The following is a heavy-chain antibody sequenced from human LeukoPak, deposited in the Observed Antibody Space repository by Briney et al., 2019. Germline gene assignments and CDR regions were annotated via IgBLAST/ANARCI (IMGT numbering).Heavy chain of an antibody. CDR1: GFAFS. CDR3: AKDGNWASVS. CDR2: IRHDGTDQ. J-gene: IGHJ5*02. V-gene: IGHV3-30*02. Sequence: GGSLRLFCVGSGFAFSVHWVRQVPGKGLEWLTFIRHDGTDQRYADSVRGRFTISRDNSQNTVYLQMNSLRPEDTALYYCAKDGNWASVSWGQGTLVTVSS. D-gene: IGHD7-27*01.